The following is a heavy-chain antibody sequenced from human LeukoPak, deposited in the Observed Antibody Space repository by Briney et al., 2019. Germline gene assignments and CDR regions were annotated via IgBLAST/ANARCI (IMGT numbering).Heavy chain of an antibody. CDR3: ARASYSSSWNYFDY. D-gene: IGHD6-13*01. CDR2: ISYDGSNK. CDR1: GFTFSSYA. Sequence: GGSLRLSCAASGFTFSSYAMHWVRQAPGKGLEWVAVISYDGSNKYYADSVKGRFTISRGNSKNTLYLQMNSLRAEDTAVYYCARASYSSSWNYFDYWGRGTLDTVSS. V-gene: IGHV3-30-3*01. J-gene: IGHJ4*02.